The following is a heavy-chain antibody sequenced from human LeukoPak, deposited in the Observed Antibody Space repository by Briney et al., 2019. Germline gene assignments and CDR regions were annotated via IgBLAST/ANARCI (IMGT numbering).Heavy chain of an antibody. J-gene: IGHJ6*02. CDR1: GFTFSSYG. V-gene: IGHV3-33*06. D-gene: IGHD5-24*01. Sequence: GRSLRLSCAASGFTFSSYGMHWVRQAPGKGLEWVAVIWYDGSNKYYADSVKGRFTISRDNSKNTLSLQMDSLRAEDTAVYYCAKAPYPPKMATKVGFYYYGMDVWGQGTTVTVSS. CDR2: IWYDGSNK. CDR3: AKAPYPPKMATKVGFYYYGMDV.